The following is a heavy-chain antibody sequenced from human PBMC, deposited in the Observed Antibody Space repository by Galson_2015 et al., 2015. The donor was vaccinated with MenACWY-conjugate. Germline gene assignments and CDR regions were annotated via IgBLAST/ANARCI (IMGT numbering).Heavy chain of an antibody. CDR2: ISDSGRFT. CDR3: AKDLVKNYEMLTGYYSD. Sequence: GSLRLSCAASGFTFSSYAMTWVRQAPGKGLEWVSTISDSGRFTYYADSVKGRFTISRDNSKNALFLQMNNVRADDTASYYCAKDLVKNYEMLTGYYSDWGQGTLVTVSS. D-gene: IGHD3-9*01. CDR1: GFTFSSYA. V-gene: IGHV3-23*01. J-gene: IGHJ4*02.